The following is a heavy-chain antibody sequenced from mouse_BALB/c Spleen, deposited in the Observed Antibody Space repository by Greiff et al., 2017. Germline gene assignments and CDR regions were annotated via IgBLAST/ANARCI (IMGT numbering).Heavy chain of an antibody. CDR3: AREDGNLTGALYAMDY. J-gene: IGHJ4*01. D-gene: IGHD4-1*01. Sequence: VQLQQSGPSLVKPSQTLSLTCSVTGDSITSGYWNWIRKFPGNKLEYMGYISYSGSTYYNPSLKSRISITRDTSKNQYYLQLNSVTTEDTATYYCAREDGNLTGALYAMDYWGQGTSVTVSS. V-gene: IGHV3-8*02. CDR1: GDSITSGY. CDR2: ISYSGST.